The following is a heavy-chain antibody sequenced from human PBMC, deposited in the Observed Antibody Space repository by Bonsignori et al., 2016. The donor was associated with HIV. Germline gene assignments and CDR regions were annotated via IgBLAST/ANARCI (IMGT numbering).Heavy chain of an antibody. J-gene: IGHJ4*02. Sequence: PGKALEWLARIDWDDDKFYNTSLKTRLTISKDTSENQVVLTMTNMDPVDTATYYCARAATSGTYDYFEYWGQGILVTVSS. CDR2: IDWDDDK. V-gene: IGHV2-70*04. CDR3: ARAATSGTYDYFEY. D-gene: IGHD1-26*01.